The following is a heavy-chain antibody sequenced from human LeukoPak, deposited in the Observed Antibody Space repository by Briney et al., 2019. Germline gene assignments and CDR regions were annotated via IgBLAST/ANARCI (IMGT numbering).Heavy chain of an antibody. D-gene: IGHD2-2*01. V-gene: IGHV1-18*01. CDR2: INAYNGDT. J-gene: IGHJ6*03. CDR1: GYTFTNYG. Sequence: ASVKVSCKASGYTFTNYGVSWVRQAPGQGLEWMGWINAYNGDTHYAQNLQGRLTMTTDTSTSMAFMELRSLRPDDTAVYFCARWXLVAPGTYYYYYMDVWGRGTTVTVSS. CDR3: ARWXLVAPGTYYYYYMDV.